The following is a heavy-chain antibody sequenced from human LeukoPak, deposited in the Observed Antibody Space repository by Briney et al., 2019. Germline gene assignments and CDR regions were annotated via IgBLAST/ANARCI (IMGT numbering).Heavy chain of an antibody. J-gene: IGHJ4*02. Sequence: SGTLSLTCAVSGGSISSSNWWSWVRQPPGKGLEWIGEIYHSGSTNYNPSLKSRVTISVDKSKNKFSLKLSSVTAADTAVYYCAGGSGSTSGTFDYWGQGTLVTVSS. CDR2: IYHSGST. V-gene: IGHV4-4*02. D-gene: IGHD1-26*01. CDR1: GGSISSSNW. CDR3: AGGSGSTSGTFDY.